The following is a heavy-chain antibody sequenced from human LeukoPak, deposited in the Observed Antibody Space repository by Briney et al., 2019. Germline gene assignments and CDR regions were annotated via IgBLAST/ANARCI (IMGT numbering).Heavy chain of an antibody. J-gene: IGHJ4*02. CDR1: GYTFINYG. CDR2: ISAYNSAYNGNT. V-gene: IGHV1-18*01. Sequence: ASVKVSRKASGYTFINYGITWVRQAPGLGLEWMGWISAYNSAYNGNTHYAQKLQGRVTMTTDTSTNTGYMELRSLRSDDTAVYYCAREYGSGSYTGIDYWGQGTLVTVSS. D-gene: IGHD3-10*01. CDR3: AREYGSGSYTGIDY.